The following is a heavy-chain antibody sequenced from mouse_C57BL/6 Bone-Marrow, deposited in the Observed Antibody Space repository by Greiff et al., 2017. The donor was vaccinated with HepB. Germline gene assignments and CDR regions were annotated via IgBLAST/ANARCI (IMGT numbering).Heavy chain of an antibody. V-gene: IGHV14-4*01. CDR3: TPYDGYYLAY. D-gene: IGHD2-3*01. CDR2: IDPENGDT. Sequence: EVQLQQSGAELVRPGASVKLSCTASGFNIKDDYMHGVKQRPEQGLEWIGWIDPENGDTEYASKFQGKATITADTSSNTAYLQLSSLTSEDTAVYYCTPYDGYYLAYWGQGTLVTVSA. CDR1: GFNIKDDY. J-gene: IGHJ3*01.